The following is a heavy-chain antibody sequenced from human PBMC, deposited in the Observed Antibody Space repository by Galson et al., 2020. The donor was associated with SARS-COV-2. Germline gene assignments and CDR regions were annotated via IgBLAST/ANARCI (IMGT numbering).Heavy chain of an antibody. J-gene: IGHJ6*02. CDR3: ARDGWALWFGELFSGMDV. CDR2: IWYSGSNQ. CDR1: GFTFSSYC. Sequence: QLGESLKTSRAAPGFTFSSYCLHWVRQAPANVLEWVAVIWYSGSNQYYADSVKGRLTISRDNSKNTLYLQMNSLRAEDTAVYYCARDGWALWFGELFSGMDVWGQGTTVTVSS. V-gene: IGHV3-33*01. D-gene: IGHD3-10*01.